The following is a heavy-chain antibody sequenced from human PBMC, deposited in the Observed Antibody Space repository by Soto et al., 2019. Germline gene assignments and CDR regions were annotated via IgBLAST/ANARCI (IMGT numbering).Heavy chain of an antibody. J-gene: IGHJ4*02. D-gene: IGHD5-12*01. Sequence: QVQLQQWGAGLLKPSETLSLNCAVNGGSLSGYYWSWIRQPPGKGLEWIGEIKDGGRTNYSPSLKSRATISSDTSNKQFSLRLYSVTAADTGVYYCARGQEGVVATHWDQGTLVTVSS. CDR3: ARGQEGVVATH. V-gene: IGHV4-34*01. CDR1: GGSLSGYY. CDR2: IKDGGRT.